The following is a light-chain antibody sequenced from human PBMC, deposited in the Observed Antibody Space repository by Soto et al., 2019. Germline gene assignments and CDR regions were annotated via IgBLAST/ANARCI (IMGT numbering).Light chain of an antibody. CDR1: QSISSW. J-gene: IGKJ1*01. V-gene: IGKV1-5*03. Sequence: DIQMTQSPSTLSASVGHRVTITCRASQSISSWLAWYQQKPGKAPKPLIYKASRLERGVPSRFSGSGSGTEFTLTISSLQPDDFATYYCQHYNSYSSWTFGQGTKVDIK. CDR3: QHYNSYSSWT. CDR2: KAS.